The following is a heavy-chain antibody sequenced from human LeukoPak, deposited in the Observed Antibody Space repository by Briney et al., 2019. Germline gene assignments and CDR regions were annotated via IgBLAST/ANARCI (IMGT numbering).Heavy chain of an antibody. V-gene: IGHV3-21*01. D-gene: IGHD1-26*01. CDR1: GFSFSSYN. Sequence: PGGSLRLSCEASGFSFSSYNMDWVRQTPGKGLEWISSITTSSSYTFYADSVKGRFTISRDNARNSLYLQMNSLTAEDTAVYYCARDPYSGAYGGTYYYYMDVWGKGTTVTISS. CDR3: ARDPYSGAYGGTYYYYMDV. CDR2: ITTSSSYT. J-gene: IGHJ6*03.